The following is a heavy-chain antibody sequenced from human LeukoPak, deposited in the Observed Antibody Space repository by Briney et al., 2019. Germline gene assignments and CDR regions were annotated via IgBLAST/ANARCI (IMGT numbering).Heavy chain of an antibody. CDR3: ASGRGIAAAGKVSGWFDP. J-gene: IGHJ5*02. CDR1: GFTFSDYE. CDR2: INHSGST. Sequence: GSLRLSCAASGFTFSDYEMNWVRQPPGKGLEWIGEINHSGSTNYNPSLKSRVTISVDTSKNQFSLKLSSVTAADTAVYYCASGRGIAAAGKVSGWFDPWGQGTLVTVSS. V-gene: IGHV4-34*01. D-gene: IGHD6-13*01.